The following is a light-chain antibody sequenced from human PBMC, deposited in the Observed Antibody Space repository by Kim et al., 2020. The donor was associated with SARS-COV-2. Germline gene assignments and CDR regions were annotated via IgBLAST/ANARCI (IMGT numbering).Light chain of an antibody. J-gene: IGLJ3*02. CDR1: SGSIAGSY. CDR3: QSYDASNRV. Sequence: GQPVASSGTRSSGSIAGSYVQWSQQRPGSSPTTVIYENNQRPSGVPDRFSGSIDSSSNSASLTISGLKTDDEADYYCQSYDASNRVFGGGTQLTVL. V-gene: IGLV6-57*01. CDR2: ENN.